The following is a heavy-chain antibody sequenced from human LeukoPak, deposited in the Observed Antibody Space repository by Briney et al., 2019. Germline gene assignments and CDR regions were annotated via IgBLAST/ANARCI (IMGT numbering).Heavy chain of an antibody. CDR3: AIGVGPPWFDP. Sequence: PSESLSLTCTVSANSISTGDYYCSWLRQPAGKGLEWIGRIDRSGSSNYKPFLKSRVTISVDTSKNPFSLKLTSVTAADAAVYYCAIGVGPPWFDPWGQGILVTVSS. V-gene: IGHV4-61*02. CDR2: IDRSGSS. D-gene: IGHD3-16*01. CDR1: ANSISTGDYY. J-gene: IGHJ5*02.